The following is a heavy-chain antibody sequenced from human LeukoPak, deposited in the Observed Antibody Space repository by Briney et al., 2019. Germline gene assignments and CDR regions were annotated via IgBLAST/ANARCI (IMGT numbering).Heavy chain of an antibody. D-gene: IGHD6-13*01. Sequence: GGSLRLSCAASGFTFSSYGMHWVRQAPGKGLAWVAAISYDGSNKYYADSVKGRFTISRDNSKNTLYLQMNSLRAEDTAVYYCAKTTVYSSSWYYFDYWGQGTLVTVSS. V-gene: IGHV3-30*18. CDR3: AKTTVYSSSWYYFDY. CDR2: ISYDGSNK. J-gene: IGHJ4*02. CDR1: GFTFSSYG.